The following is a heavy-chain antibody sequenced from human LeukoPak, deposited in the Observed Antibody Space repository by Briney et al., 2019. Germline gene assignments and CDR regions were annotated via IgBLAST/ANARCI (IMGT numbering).Heavy chain of an antibody. CDR2: MNPNSGNT. CDR3: AXVPQSWVGITIFGVVEFDX. V-gene: IGHV1-8*02. D-gene: IGHD3-3*01. CDR1: GYTFTGYY. J-gene: IGHJ4*02. Sequence: ASVKVSCRASGYTFTGYYMHWVRQATGQGLEWMGWMNPNSGNTGYAQKFQGRVTMTRNTSISTAYMELSSLRSEDTAVYYCAXVPQSWVGITIFGVVEFDXWGQXXLVT.